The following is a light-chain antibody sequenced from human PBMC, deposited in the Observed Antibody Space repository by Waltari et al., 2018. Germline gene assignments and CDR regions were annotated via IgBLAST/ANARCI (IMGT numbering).Light chain of an antibody. CDR1: SSDVGYHY. CDR2: EVT. V-gene: IGLV2-11*01. J-gene: IGLJ2*01. Sequence: QSALTQPRSVSGSPGQSVTISCTGTSSDVGYHYVSWYQQHPGKAPKVMIYEVTKRPSGVPDLFSGSKSDNTASLTISGLQAEDEADYYCCSYAATYTHVVFGGGTRLTVL. CDR3: CSYAATYTHVV.